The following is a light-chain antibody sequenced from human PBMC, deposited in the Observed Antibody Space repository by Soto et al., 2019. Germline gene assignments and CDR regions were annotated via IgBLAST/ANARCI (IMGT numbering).Light chain of an antibody. J-gene: IGKJ4*01. CDR1: QDISNY. V-gene: IGKV1-33*01. Sequence: DIQMTQSPSSLSASVGDRVTITCQARQDISNYLSWYQQKPGKAPKLLIYDASNLETGVPSRFRGSGSATDFTFTISSLQPEDIATYYCQQYDNLLPLTFGGGTKVEIK. CDR3: QQYDNLLPLT. CDR2: DAS.